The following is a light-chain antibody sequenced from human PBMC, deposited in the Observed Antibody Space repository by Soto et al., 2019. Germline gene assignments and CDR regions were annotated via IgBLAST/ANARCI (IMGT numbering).Light chain of an antibody. V-gene: IGKV1-33*01. CDR3: QQHDNVSPKHT. J-gene: IGKJ2*01. CDR2: DAS. Sequence: DIQMTQSPSSLSASVGDRVTITCQARQDISNYLNWYQQNPGKAPKLLIYDASNLETAVTSRFSGSGSGTDFTFSISSLQPEDIATYYCQQHDNVSPKHTFGRGTKLEIK. CDR1: QDISNY.